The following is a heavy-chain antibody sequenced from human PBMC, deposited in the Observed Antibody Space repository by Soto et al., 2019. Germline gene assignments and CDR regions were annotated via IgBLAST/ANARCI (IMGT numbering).Heavy chain of an antibody. CDR3: ARGGGYCSSTSCPYFDY. V-gene: IGHV1-2*02. CDR1: GYTFTGYY. Sequence: ASVKVSCKASGYTFTGYYMHLVRQAPGQGLEWMGWINPNSGGTNYAQKFQGRVTMTRDTSISTAYMELSRLRSDDTAVYHCARGGGYCSSTSCPYFDYWGQGTLVTSPQ. CDR2: INPNSGGT. J-gene: IGHJ4*02. D-gene: IGHD2-2*01.